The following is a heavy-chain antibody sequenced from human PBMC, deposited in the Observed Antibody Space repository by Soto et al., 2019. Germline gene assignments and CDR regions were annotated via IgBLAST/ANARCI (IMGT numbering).Heavy chain of an antibody. CDR2: IVNDGSST. J-gene: IGHJ4*02. CDR3: ARETRGTYYDDY. CDR1: GFTFSDYW. D-gene: IGHD1-26*01. V-gene: IGHV3-74*03. Sequence: PRGSLRLSCAASGFTFSDYWMHWVRQAPGKGLEWISRIVNDGSSTTYADSVKGRFTISRDNAKNTLYLQMNSLRVEDTAVYFCARETRGTYYDDYWGQGTLVTVSS.